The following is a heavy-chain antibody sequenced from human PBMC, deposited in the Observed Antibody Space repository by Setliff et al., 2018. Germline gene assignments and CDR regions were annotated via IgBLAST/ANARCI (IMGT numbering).Heavy chain of an antibody. J-gene: IGHJ4*02. CDR2: IYHSGST. CDR1: GGSISSSNW. Sequence: PSETLSLTCAVSGGSISSSNWWSWVRQPPGKGLEWIGEIYHSGSTNYNPSLKSRVTISVDKSKNQFSLKLSSVTAAGTAVYYCAREGLTIFGVVIRRNYFDYWGQGTLVTVSS. D-gene: IGHD3-3*01. V-gene: IGHV4-4*02. CDR3: AREGLTIFGVVIRRNYFDY.